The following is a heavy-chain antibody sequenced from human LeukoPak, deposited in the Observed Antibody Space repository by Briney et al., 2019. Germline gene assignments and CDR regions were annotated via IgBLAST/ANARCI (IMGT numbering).Heavy chain of an antibody. CDR2: IYSSGNT. D-gene: IGHD2-2*01. CDR3: ARDWEGYCSRTSCYGPAHDI. V-gene: IGHV4-4*07. Sequence: PSETLSLTCTVSGGSISNFYWNWIRQPAGEGLEWIGRIYSSGNTHYNPSLKSRVSMSVDTSKNQFSLKLSSVTAADTAVYYCARDWEGYCSRTSCYGPAHDIWGQGTMVTVSS. CDR1: GGSISNFY. J-gene: IGHJ3*02.